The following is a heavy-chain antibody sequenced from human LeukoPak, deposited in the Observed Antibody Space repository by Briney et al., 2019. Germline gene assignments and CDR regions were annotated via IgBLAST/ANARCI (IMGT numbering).Heavy chain of an antibody. Sequence: GGSLRLSCAASGFIFSSYTLSWVRQAPGKGLEWVSSISSSSSYIYYADSVKGRFTISRDNAKNSLYLQMNSLRAEDTAVYYCARDLWPTVTTGSYYYYGMDVWGQGTTVTVSS. CDR3: ARDLWPTVTTGSYYYYGMDV. CDR1: GFIFSSYT. J-gene: IGHJ6*02. CDR2: ISSSSSYI. V-gene: IGHV3-21*01. D-gene: IGHD4-17*01.